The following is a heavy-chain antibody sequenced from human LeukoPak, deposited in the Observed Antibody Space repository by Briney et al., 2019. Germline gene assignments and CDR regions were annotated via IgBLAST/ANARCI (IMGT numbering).Heavy chain of an antibody. Sequence: GGSLRLSCAASGFTFSSYAMSWVRQAPGKGLGWVSAISGSGGSTYYADSVKGRFTISRDNSKNTLYLQMNSLRAEDTAVYYCARTDHYDYVWGSYFGGLDYWGQGTLVTVSS. J-gene: IGHJ4*02. CDR2: ISGSGGST. CDR3: ARTDHYDYVWGSYFGGLDY. V-gene: IGHV3-23*01. CDR1: GFTFSSYA. D-gene: IGHD3-16*01.